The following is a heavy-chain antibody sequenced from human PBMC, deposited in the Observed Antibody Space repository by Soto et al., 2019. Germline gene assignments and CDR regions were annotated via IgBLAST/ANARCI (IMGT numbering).Heavy chain of an antibody. CDR3: AHQGESLNY. D-gene: IGHD3-16*01. J-gene: IGHJ4*02. Sequence: QITLKESGPTLVKPTQTLTLTCTFSGFSLNTSGVGVGWFRQPPGKALEWLALIYWDDDDRYSPSLKSRLTITKDTSKNQVVLTMTNMDPVDTATYHCAHQGESLNYWGQGTLVTVSS. CDR2: IYWDDDD. CDR1: GFSLNTSGVG. V-gene: IGHV2-5*02.